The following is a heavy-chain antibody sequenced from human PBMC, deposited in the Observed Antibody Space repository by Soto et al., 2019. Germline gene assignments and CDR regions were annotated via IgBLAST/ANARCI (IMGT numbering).Heavy chain of an antibody. J-gene: IGHJ4*02. CDR3: AREGWSGYPDY. Sequence: GGSLRFSCAASGFTFSSYSMNWVRQAPGKGLEWVSYISSSSSTIYYADSVKGRFTISRDNAKNSLYLQMNSLRAEDTAVYYCAREGWSGYPDYWGQGTLVTVSS. D-gene: IGHD3-3*01. CDR1: GFTFSSYS. V-gene: IGHV3-48*01. CDR2: ISSSSSTI.